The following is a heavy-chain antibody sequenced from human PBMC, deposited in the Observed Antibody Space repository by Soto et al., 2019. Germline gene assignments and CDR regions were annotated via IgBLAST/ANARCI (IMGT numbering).Heavy chain of an antibody. CDR2: ISSSSSTI. Sequence: QSGGSLRLSCAASGFTFSSYSMNWVRQAPGKGLEWVSYISSSSSTIYYADSVKGRFTISRDNAKNSLYLQMNSLRDEDTAVYYCARDLYRALDSSGGGSDYWGQGTLVTVPS. J-gene: IGHJ4*02. V-gene: IGHV3-48*02. CDR3: ARDLYRALDSSGGGSDY. D-gene: IGHD6-19*01. CDR1: GFTFSSYS.